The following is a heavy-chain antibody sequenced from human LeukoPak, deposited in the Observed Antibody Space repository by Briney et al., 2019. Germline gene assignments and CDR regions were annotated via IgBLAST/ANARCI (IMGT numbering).Heavy chain of an antibody. D-gene: IGHD3-22*01. V-gene: IGHV4-61*02. J-gene: IGHJ5*02. CDR1: GGSISSGSYY. CDR2: IYTSGST. Sequence: PSQTLSLTCTVSGGSISSGSYYWSWIRQPAGKGLEWIGRIYTSGSTNYNPSLKSRVTISVDTSKNQFSLKLSSVTAADTAVYYCARAPFDSSGYSDWFDPWGQGTLVTVSS. CDR3: ARAPFDSSGYSDWFDP.